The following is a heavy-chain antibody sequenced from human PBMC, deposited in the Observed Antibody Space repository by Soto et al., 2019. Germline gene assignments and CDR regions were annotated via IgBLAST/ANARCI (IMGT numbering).Heavy chain of an antibody. D-gene: IGHD4-4*01. V-gene: IGHV1-69*13. CDR3: AREESNSETTSFDY. CDR2: IIPIFGTA. Sequence: SVKVSCKASGGTFSSHAISWVRQAPGQGLEWMGGIIPIFGTANYAQKFQGRVTITADESTSTAYMELSSLRSEDTAVYYCAREESNSETTSFDYWGQGTLVTVSS. CDR1: GGTFSSHA. J-gene: IGHJ4*02.